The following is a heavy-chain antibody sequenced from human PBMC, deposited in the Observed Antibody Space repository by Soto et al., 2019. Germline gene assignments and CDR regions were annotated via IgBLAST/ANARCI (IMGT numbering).Heavy chain of an antibody. CDR2: ISYDGSNK. V-gene: IGHV3-30-3*01. Sequence: GGSLRLSCAASGFTFSSYAMHWVRQAPGKGLEWVAVISYDGSNKYYADSVKGRFTISRDNSKNTLYLQMNSLRAEDTAVYYCARDHEQWLGAFDIWGQGTMVTVSS. D-gene: IGHD6-19*01. CDR3: ARDHEQWLGAFDI. J-gene: IGHJ3*02. CDR1: GFTFSSYA.